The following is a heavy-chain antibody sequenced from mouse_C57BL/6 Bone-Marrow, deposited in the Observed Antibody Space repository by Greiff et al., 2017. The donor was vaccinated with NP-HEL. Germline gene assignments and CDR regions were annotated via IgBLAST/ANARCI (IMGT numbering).Heavy chain of an antibody. CDR2: IDPEDGET. CDR3: ARERAYYYGSSYWYFDV. J-gene: IGHJ1*03. Sequence: EVQLQQSGAELVKPGASVKLSCTASGFNIKDYYMHWVKQRTEQGLEWIGRIDPEDGETKYAPKFQGKATITADTSSNTAYLQLSSLTSEDTAVYYCARERAYYYGSSYWYFDVWGTGTTVTVSS. V-gene: IGHV14-2*01. CDR1: GFNIKDYY. D-gene: IGHD1-1*01.